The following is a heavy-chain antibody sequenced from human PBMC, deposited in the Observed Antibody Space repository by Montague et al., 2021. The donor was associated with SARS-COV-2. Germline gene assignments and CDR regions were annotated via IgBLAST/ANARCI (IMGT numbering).Heavy chain of an antibody. CDR2: IYDGGAV. V-gene: IGHV4-59*01. J-gene: IGHJ3*02. CDR3: VRDHPYGGPRGAYDI. Sequence: SETLSLTCTVSGGSTTGYYWSWLRRSPGKGLEWIAYIYDGGAVNYNPSLGSRVTISTDTSKNQLSLKVNSVTAADTAVYYCVRDHPYGGPRGAYDIWGQETVVTVSS. D-gene: IGHD4-23*01. CDR1: GGSTTGYY.